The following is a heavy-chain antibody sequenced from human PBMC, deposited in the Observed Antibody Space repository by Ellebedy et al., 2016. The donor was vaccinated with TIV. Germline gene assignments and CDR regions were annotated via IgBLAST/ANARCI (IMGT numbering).Heavy chain of an antibody. V-gene: IGHV3-13*01. CDR1: GFSLTGSD. D-gene: IGHD3-10*01. J-gene: IGHJ2*01. Sequence: GESLKISCAASGFSLTGSDLNWIPRHTGKRLEWISASGAAGVTYYPDSVRGRFTISRENAKNSFYLQMNSLTAGDTAVYYCARGGPGGDNWFFGLWGRGTRVTVSS. CDR2: SGAAGVT. CDR3: ARGGPGGDNWFFGL.